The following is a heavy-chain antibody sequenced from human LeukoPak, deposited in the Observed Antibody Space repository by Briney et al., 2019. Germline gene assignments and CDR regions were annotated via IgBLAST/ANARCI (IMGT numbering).Heavy chain of an antibody. J-gene: IGHJ6*03. CDR1: GFTFSGSA. D-gene: IGHD5-18*01. Sequence: GGSLRLSCAASGFTFSGSAMHWVRQASGKGLEWVGQIRSEAKSYATAYAASVKGRFTISRDDSKNTAYLQMSSLQTEDTAVYYCTRAKEGYNFGLDYYYYYMDVWGNGTTVTVSS. CDR3: TRAKEGYNFGLDYYYYYMDV. CDR2: IRSEAKSYAT. V-gene: IGHV3-73*01.